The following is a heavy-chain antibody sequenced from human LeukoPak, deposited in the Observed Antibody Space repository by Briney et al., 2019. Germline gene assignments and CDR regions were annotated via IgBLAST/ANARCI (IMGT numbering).Heavy chain of an antibody. Sequence: PGGSLRLSCEASGFTFSSYGMHWVRQAPGKGLEWVAFIHHDGSNKYYADSVKGRFTISRDNSKNTLYLQMNSLRAEDTAVYYCARSLLLRGYYYYYMDVWGKGTTVTISS. CDR3: ARSLLLRGYYYYYMDV. V-gene: IGHV3-30*02. J-gene: IGHJ6*03. CDR2: IHHDGSNK. CDR1: GFTFSSYG. D-gene: IGHD2-15*01.